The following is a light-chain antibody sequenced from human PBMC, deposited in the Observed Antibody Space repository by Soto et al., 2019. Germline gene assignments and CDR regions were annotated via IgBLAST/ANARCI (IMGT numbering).Light chain of an antibody. CDR1: QTVSTNY. CDR2: GAS. V-gene: IGKV3-20*01. J-gene: IGKJ1*01. CDR3: QQYGSSPRT. Sequence: DSLLTQSPGTLSLSPGERAPLSCRASQTVSTNYLAWYQQKPGQAPRLLIYGASKRATGIPDRFSGSGSGTDFTLTISRLEPEDFAVYCCQQYGSSPRTFGQGTKVDIK.